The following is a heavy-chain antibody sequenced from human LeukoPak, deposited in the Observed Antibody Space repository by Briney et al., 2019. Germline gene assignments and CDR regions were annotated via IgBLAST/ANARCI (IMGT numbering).Heavy chain of an antibody. J-gene: IGHJ3*02. CDR1: GFTFSSYW. V-gene: IGHV3-7*01. CDR2: IKQDGSEK. D-gene: IGHD3-16*02. CDR3: ARGLYDYVWGRYRHDSFDI. Sequence: GGSLRLSCEASGFTFSSYWMSWVRQAPGKGLEWVANIKQDGSEKYYVDSVKGRFTISRDNAKNSLYLQMSSLRAEDTAVYYCARGLYDYVWGRYRHDSFDIWGQGTMVTVSS.